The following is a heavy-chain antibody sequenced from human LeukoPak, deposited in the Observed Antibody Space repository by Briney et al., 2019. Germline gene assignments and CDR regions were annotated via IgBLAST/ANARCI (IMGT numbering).Heavy chain of an antibody. Sequence: ASETLSLTCTVSGGSISTYFWSWIRQPPGEGLEWVGYLYYSGNTTYTPSLESRVTILSNTSKPLLSLKLTSIPAAHTPVSYCPRSAVDTSGSYYNPQPFEYWGQGILVSVSS. CDR2: LYYSGNT. J-gene: IGHJ4*02. D-gene: IGHD3-10*01. CDR1: GGSISTYF. V-gene: IGHV4-59*01. CDR3: PRSAVDTSGSYYNPQPFEY.